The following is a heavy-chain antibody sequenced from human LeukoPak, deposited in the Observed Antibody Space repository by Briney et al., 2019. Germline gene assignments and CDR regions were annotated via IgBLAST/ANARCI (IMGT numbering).Heavy chain of an antibody. Sequence: SETLSLTCGVSGGSFSGYLWSWIRQAPGKGLEWIGEINYNGENTSYTPSLKSRVSMSVDTSKNQFSLRLSSVTAADTAVYFCTRSGLTGMRKYPRPDYYYYEMDVWGQGTAVSISS. D-gene: IGHD1-14*01. CDR3: TRSGLTGMRKYPRPDYYYYEMDV. V-gene: IGHV4-34*01. J-gene: IGHJ6*02. CDR1: GGSFSGYL. CDR2: INYNGENT.